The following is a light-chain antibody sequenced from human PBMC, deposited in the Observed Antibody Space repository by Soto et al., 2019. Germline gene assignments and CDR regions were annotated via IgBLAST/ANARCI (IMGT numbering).Light chain of an antibody. V-gene: IGKV1-5*01. J-gene: IGKJ1*01. Sequence: DIQMTQSPSTLSSSIGDRVTITCRASQSLNGRLAWYQQRPGHAPNLLIYDVSTLETGVPSRFSGTGSETEFTLTIRGLQPDDFATYYCQQYYYYSTFGPGTKVEIK. CDR3: QQYYYYST. CDR2: DVS. CDR1: QSLNGR.